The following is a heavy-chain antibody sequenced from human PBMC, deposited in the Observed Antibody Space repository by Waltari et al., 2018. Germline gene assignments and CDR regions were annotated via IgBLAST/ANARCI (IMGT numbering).Heavy chain of an antibody. V-gene: IGHV4-38-2*01. Sequence: QVQLQESGPGLVKPSETLSLTCAVSGYSISSGYYWGWIRQPPGKGLEWIGSIYHSGSTYYNPSLKSRVTISVDTSKNQFSLKLSSVTAADTAVYYCAGSSGWYGTLAEYFQHWGQGTLVTVSS. CDR3: AGSSGWYGTLAEYFQH. CDR2: IYHSGST. D-gene: IGHD6-19*01. CDR1: GYSISSGYY. J-gene: IGHJ1*01.